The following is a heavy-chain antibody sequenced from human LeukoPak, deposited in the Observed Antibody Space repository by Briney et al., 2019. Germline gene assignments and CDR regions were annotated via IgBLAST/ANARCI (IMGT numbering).Heavy chain of an antibody. V-gene: IGHV4-39*07. CDR2: IFYSGST. CDR3: ARLDLLNDSSGPTPDY. Sequence: PSETLSLTCTVSGGSISSSSYYWGWIRQPPGKGLEWIANIFYSGSTNYNPSLKSRVTISVDTSKNQFSLKLSSVTAADTAVYYCARLDLLNDSSGPTPDYWGQGTLVTVSS. D-gene: IGHD3-22*01. J-gene: IGHJ4*02. CDR1: GGSISSSSYY.